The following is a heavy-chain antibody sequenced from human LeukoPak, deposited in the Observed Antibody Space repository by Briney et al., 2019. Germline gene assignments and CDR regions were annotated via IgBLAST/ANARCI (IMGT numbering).Heavy chain of an antibody. J-gene: IGHJ6*02. CDR3: ARYIQRKGYYYYYGMDV. CDR2: INPNSGGT. CDR1: GYTFTGYY. V-gene: IGHV1-2*02. D-gene: IGHD5-18*01. Sequence: GASVTVSCKASGYTFTGYYMHWVRQAPGQGLEWMGWINPNSGGTNYAQKFQGRVTMTRDTSISTAYMELSRLRSDDTAVYYCARYIQRKGYYYYYGMDVWGQGTTVTVSS.